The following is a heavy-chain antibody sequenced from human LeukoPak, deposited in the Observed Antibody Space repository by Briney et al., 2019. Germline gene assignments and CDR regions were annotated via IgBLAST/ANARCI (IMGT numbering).Heavy chain of an antibody. Sequence: GGTLRLSCAASGFTFSNDGMSWVRQAPGKGLEWVSGISGSGYSTYFADSVKGRFTISRDNAKNSLYLQMNSLRVEDTAVYYCARSGDNYYYHYMDVWGKGTTVTVSS. D-gene: IGHD1-26*01. CDR3: ARSGDNYYYHYMDV. J-gene: IGHJ6*03. V-gene: IGHV3-23*01. CDR2: ISGSGYST. CDR1: GFTFSNDG.